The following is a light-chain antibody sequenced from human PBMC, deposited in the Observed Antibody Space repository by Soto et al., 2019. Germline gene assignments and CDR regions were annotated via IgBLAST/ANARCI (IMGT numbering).Light chain of an antibody. Sequence: DSQMTQSPSTLSASVGDRFTITCRASQSISSWLAWYQQKPGKAPKLLIYKASSLESGVPSRFSGSGSGTEFTLTISSLQPDDFATYYCQQYNSYWTFGQGTKVEIK. CDR1: QSISSW. V-gene: IGKV1-5*03. J-gene: IGKJ1*01. CDR3: QQYNSYWT. CDR2: KAS.